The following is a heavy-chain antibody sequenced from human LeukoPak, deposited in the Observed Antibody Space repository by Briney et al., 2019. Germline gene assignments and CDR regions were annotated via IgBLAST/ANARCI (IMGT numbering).Heavy chain of an antibody. CDR2: ISAYNGNT. J-gene: IGHJ4*02. Sequence: ASVKVSCKASGYTFTSYGISWVRQAPGRGLEWMGWISAYNGNTNYARKLQGRVTMTTDTSTSTAYMELRSLRSDDTAVYYCAKTHGRASIVGATSNFDYWGQGTLVTVSS. V-gene: IGHV1-18*01. D-gene: IGHD1-26*01. CDR3: AKTHGRASIVGATSNFDY. CDR1: GYTFTSYG.